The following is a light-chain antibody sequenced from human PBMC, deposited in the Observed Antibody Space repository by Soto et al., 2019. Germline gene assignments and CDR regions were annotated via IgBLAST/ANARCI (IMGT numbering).Light chain of an antibody. CDR1: SSDVGGNKY. J-gene: IGLJ1*01. Sequence: QSVLTQPASVSGSPGQSITISCTGTSSDVGGNKYVSWYQQHPGKAPKLILYEVNNRPSGVSNHFSGSKSGNTASLIISGLQADDEADYYCSSYSTTSTLVFGSGTKVTVL. CDR2: EVN. V-gene: IGLV2-14*01. CDR3: SSYSTTSTLV.